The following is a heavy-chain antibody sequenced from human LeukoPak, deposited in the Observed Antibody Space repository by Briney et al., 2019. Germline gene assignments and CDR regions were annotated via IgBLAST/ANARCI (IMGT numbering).Heavy chain of an antibody. J-gene: IGHJ4*02. CDR1: GGSISSSSYY. CDR2: IYYSGST. CDR3: VGIAAAGTDY. Sequence: SDTLSLICTVSGGSISSSSYYWGWIRQPPGKGLEWIGSIYYSGSTYYNPSLKSRVTISVDTSKNQFSLKLSSVTAADTAVYYCVGIAAAGTDYWGQGTLVTVSS. D-gene: IGHD6-13*01. V-gene: IGHV4-39*07.